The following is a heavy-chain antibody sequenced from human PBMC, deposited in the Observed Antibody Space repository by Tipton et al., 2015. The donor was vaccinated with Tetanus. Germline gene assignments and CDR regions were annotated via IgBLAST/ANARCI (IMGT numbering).Heavy chain of an antibody. CDR1: GASVRSLNHY. Sequence: TLSLTCTVSGASVRSLNHYWSWLRQPPGKPLEWISDIYHSGATEYNPSLQSRVTTSLHASQRQFSLKLTSVTPADTAIYYCARKGRQFCSGDCYPTAYDIWGHGTMVTVSS. CDR3: ARKGRQFCSGDCYPTAYDI. V-gene: IGHV4-61*01. D-gene: IGHD2-21*02. CDR2: IYHSGAT. J-gene: IGHJ3*02.